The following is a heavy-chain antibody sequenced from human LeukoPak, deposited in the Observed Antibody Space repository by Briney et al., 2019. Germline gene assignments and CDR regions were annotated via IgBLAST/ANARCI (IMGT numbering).Heavy chain of an antibody. D-gene: IGHD3-10*01. Sequence: ASVKVSCKASGYTFTSYGISWVRQAPGQGLEWMGWFSAYNGNTNYAQKLQGRVTMTTDTSTSTAYMELRSLRSDDTAVYYCARPNNYYGSGSPLDYWGQGTLVTVSS. V-gene: IGHV1-18*01. CDR3: ARPNNYYGSGSPLDY. CDR1: GYTFTSYG. J-gene: IGHJ4*02. CDR2: FSAYNGNT.